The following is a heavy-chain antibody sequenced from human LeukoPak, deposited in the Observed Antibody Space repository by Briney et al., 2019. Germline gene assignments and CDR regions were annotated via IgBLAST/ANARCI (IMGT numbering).Heavy chain of an antibody. D-gene: IGHD6-13*01. CDR3: ASGFGSSWYYYYYYMDV. Sequence: PGGSLRLSCAASGFTFSSYWMSWVRLAPGKGLEWVANIKQDGSEKYYVDSVKGRFTISRDNAKNSLYLQMNSLRAEDTAVYYCASGFGSSWYYYYYYMDVWGKGTTVTVSS. J-gene: IGHJ6*03. CDR2: IKQDGSEK. V-gene: IGHV3-7*01. CDR1: GFTFSSYW.